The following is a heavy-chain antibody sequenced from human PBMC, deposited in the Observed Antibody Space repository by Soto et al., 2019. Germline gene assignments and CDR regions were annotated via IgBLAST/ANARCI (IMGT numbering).Heavy chain of an antibody. J-gene: IGHJ6*02. CDR3: AREKQHYDFWSGPYTTPGGMDV. CDR1: GFTFSSYS. D-gene: IGHD3-3*01. Sequence: EVQLVESGGGLVKPGGSLRLSCAASGFTFSSYSMNWVRQAPGKGLEWVSSISSSSSYIYYADSVKGRFTISRDNAKNSLYLQMNSLRAEDTAVYYCAREKQHYDFWSGPYTTPGGMDVWGQGTTVTVSS. V-gene: IGHV3-21*01. CDR2: ISSSSSYI.